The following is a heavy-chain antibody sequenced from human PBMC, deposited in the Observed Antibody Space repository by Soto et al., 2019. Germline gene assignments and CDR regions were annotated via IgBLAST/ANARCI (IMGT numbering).Heavy chain of an antibody. V-gene: IGHV4-59*12. CDR1: DGSICIYY. CDR2: IYYSGNT. D-gene: IGHD3-10*01. Sequence: SETLALTCTVPDGSICIYYWSWVWQPPGKGLEWIGYIYYSGNTNCNPSLKSRVTLSVDTSKNQFSLQLNSVTPEDTAVYYCARDRGFDYGSGSYSEGYYYGMDVWGQGTTVTVSS. CDR3: ARDRGFDYGSGSYSEGYYYGMDV. J-gene: IGHJ6*02.